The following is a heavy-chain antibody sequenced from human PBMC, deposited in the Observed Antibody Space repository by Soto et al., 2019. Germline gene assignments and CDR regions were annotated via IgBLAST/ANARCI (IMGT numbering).Heavy chain of an antibody. CDR2: IYYSGST. CDR1: GGSISSYY. V-gene: IGHV4-59*08. D-gene: IGHD6-13*01. Sequence: QVQLQESGPGLVKPSETLSLTCTVSGGSISSYYWSWIRQPPGKGLEWIGYIYYSGSTHYNPSLQSRVTISVDTSKNQFSLKLSSVTAADTAVYYCARRIAAAGIDAFDIWGQGTMVTVSS. J-gene: IGHJ3*02. CDR3: ARRIAAAGIDAFDI.